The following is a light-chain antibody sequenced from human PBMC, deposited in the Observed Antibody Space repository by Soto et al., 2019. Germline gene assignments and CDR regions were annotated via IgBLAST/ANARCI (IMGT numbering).Light chain of an antibody. Sequence: EIQMTQSPSFVSASVGNRIPITCRASQGIRRRLAWYQQRPGKAPELLIYGASSLQSGVPSRFSGSGSGTEFTLTISSLQPEDFATYYCQQADSFPLTFGQGTRLEIK. CDR2: GAS. CDR3: QQADSFPLT. CDR1: QGIRRR. J-gene: IGKJ5*01. V-gene: IGKV1-12*01.